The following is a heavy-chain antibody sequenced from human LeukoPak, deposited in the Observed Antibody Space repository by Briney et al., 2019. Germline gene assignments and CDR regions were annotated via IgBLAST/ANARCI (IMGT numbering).Heavy chain of an antibody. Sequence: GGSLRLSCTGSGFTFSSYAMHWVRQAPGKALEWVAVISYDGSNKYYADSVKGRFTISRDNSKNTLYLQMNSLRAEDTAVYYCAREVGLEAFYIWGQGTMVTVSS. D-gene: IGHD6-19*01. J-gene: IGHJ3*02. CDR1: GFTFSSYA. V-gene: IGHV3-30-3*01. CDR3: AREVGLEAFYI. CDR2: ISYDGSNK.